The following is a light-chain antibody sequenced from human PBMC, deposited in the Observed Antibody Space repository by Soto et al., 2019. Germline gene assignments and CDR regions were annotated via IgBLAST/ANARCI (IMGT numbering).Light chain of an antibody. CDR1: SGSIASNY. V-gene: IGLV6-57*04. J-gene: IGLJ2*01. CDR2: EDN. CDR3: HSYDSSNHVV. Sequence: NFMLTQPHSVSESPGKPVTISCTRSSGSIASNYVQWYQQRPGSAPTTVIYEDNQRPSGVPDRFSGSIDSSSNSASLTISGLKTEDEADYYWHSYDSSNHVVFGGGTKLTVL.